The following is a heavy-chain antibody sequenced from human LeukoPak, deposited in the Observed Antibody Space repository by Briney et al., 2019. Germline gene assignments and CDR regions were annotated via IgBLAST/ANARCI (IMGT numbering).Heavy chain of an antibody. D-gene: IGHD5/OR15-5a*01. J-gene: IGHJ4*02. V-gene: IGHV3-33*01. CDR2: IWYDGSKR. CDR3: ARSEVSTTLLDY. Sequence: PGGSLRLSCTASGFTFSGYGMHWVRQAPGKGLEWVAIIWYDGSKRYYADSEKGRFTISRDNFKNTLYLEMNTLRAEDTAMYYCARSEVSTTLLDYWGQGTLVTVSS. CDR1: GFTFSGYG.